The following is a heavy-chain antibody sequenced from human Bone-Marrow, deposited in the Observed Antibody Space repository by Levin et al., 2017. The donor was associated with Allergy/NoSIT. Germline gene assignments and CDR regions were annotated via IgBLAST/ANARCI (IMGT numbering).Heavy chain of an antibody. CDR3: AKILRPDSYYFMDV. Sequence: GGSLRLSCVASGFSLRTHAMTWVRQAPGKGLEWISLIHRSGSSRYFADSVKGRFSISRDESTNTLYLDMNSLGADDTAVYYCAKILRPDSYYFMDVWGKGTTVTISS. J-gene: IGHJ6*03. V-gene: IGHV3-23*05. D-gene: IGHD3-22*01. CDR2: IHRSGSSR. CDR1: GFSLRTHA.